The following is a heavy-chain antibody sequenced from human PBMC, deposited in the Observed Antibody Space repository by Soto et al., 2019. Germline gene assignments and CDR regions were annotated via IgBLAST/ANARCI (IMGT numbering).Heavy chain of an antibody. CDR1: GYSFTSDW. V-gene: IGHV5-10-1*01. CDR2: IDPSDSYT. J-gene: IGHJ4*02. CDR3: ARLGIPLGSGDDY. Sequence: PGESLKISCKGSGYSFTSDWISWVRQMPGKGLEWMGRIDPSDSYTNYSPSFQGHVTISADKSISTAYLQWSSLKAADTAMDYCARLGIPLGSGDDYWGQGTLVTVSS. D-gene: IGHD6-25*01.